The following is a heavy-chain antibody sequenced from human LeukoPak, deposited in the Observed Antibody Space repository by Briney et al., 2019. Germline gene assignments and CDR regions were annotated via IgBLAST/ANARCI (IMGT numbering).Heavy chain of an antibody. CDR1: GFTFSSYA. CDR2: ISSSSSYI. CDR3: AREPKQWLTPIDY. Sequence: GGSLRLSCAASGFTFSSYAMSWVRQAPGKGLEWVSSISSSSSYIYYADSVKGRFTISRDNAKNSLYLQMNSLRAEDTAVYYCAREPKQWLTPIDYWGQGTLVTVSS. D-gene: IGHD6-19*01. V-gene: IGHV3-21*01. J-gene: IGHJ4*02.